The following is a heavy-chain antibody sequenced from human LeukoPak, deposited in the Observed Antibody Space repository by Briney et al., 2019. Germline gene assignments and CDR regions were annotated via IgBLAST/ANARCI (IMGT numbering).Heavy chain of an antibody. CDR1: GGSISSYY. Sequence: SETLSLTCTVSGGSISSYYGSWIRQPPGKGLEWIGYIYYSGSTNYNPPLKSRVTISVDTSKNQFSLKLSSVTAADTAVYYCAADSGMEFDYWGQGTLVTVSS. CDR3: AADSGMEFDY. V-gene: IGHV4-59*01. D-gene: IGHD3-10*01. CDR2: IYYSGST. J-gene: IGHJ4*02.